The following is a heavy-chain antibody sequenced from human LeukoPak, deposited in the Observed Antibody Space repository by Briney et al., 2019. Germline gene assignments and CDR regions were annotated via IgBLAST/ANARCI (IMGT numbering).Heavy chain of an antibody. J-gene: IGHJ4*02. CDR3: VRVISGSYFDN. CDR2: FFYGGSP. D-gene: IGHD1-26*01. Sequence: SETLSLTRAVSRYSLSSGYSWGWIRPPPGKGLEWSGRFFYGGSPYYNPSFKSRVTISVDTSKNQFSLKVTSLTAADTAVYYCVRVISGSYFDNWGQGTLLSVSS. CDR1: RYSLSSGYS. V-gene: IGHV4-38-2*01.